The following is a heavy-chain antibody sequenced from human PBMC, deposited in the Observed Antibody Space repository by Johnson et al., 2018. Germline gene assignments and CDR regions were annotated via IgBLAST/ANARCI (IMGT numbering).Heavy chain of an antibody. CDR3: ARDGGVGAPEYFQH. Sequence: VQLVESGAEVKKPGSSVKVSCKASGGTFSSYAISWVRQAPGQGLEWMGGIIPIFGTANYAQKFQGRVTITAAESTSTAYMELSSLRSEDTAVYYWARDGGVGAPEYFQHWGQGTLVTVSS. CDR2: IIPIFGTA. CDR1: GGTFSSYA. V-gene: IGHV1-69*01. D-gene: IGHD1-26*01. J-gene: IGHJ1*01.